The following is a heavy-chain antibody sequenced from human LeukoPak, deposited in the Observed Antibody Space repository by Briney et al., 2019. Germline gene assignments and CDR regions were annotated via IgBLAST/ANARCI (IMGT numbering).Heavy chain of an antibody. CDR3: ARASGYTSGWYDDAFDI. D-gene: IGHD6-19*01. CDR1: GFTFSSYS. J-gene: IGHJ3*02. CDR2: TSSSSSYI. V-gene: IGHV3-21*01. Sequence: GGSLRLSCAASGFTFSSYSMNWVRQAQGKGLEGVSSTSSSSSYIYYADSVKGRFTISRDNAKNSLYLQMNSLRAEDTAVYYCARASGYTSGWYDDAFDIWGQGTMVTVSS.